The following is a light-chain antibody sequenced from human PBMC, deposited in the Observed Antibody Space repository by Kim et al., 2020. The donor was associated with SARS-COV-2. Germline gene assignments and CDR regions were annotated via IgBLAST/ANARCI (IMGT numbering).Light chain of an antibody. Sequence: VTTGERGTLACGASQSIGNTVAWYRQTPGQAPSLLIYDASTRATGVPSRLSGRGSGTEFTLTISSLQSEDFAVYYCQQYKTWPRTFGQGTKVDIK. CDR3: QQYKTWPRT. CDR1: QSIGNT. CDR2: DAS. V-gene: IGKV3-15*01. J-gene: IGKJ1*01.